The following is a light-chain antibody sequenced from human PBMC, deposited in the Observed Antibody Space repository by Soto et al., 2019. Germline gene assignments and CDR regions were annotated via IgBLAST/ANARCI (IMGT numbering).Light chain of an antibody. Sequence: QSALTQPRSVSGSPGQSVTISCTGTRSDLGGYNYVSWYQQHPGKAPKLMIYDVTKRPSGVPDRFSGSKSANTASLTISGLQAEDEADYYCCSYASSYTWVFGGGTKLTVL. V-gene: IGLV2-11*01. CDR2: DVT. CDR3: CSYASSYTWV. J-gene: IGLJ3*02. CDR1: RSDLGGYNY.